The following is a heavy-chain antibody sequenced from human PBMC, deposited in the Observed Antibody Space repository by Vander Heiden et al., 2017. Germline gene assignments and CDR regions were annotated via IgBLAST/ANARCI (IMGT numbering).Heavy chain of an antibody. V-gene: IGHV1-8*01. D-gene: IGHD2-2*01. CDR1: GYTCSNYE. CDR2: MDPKTGNT. Sequence: EQLGRSGAEAKTPWGSAQVSCRASGYTCSNYEINWVRQAAGQGLEWVGWMDPKTGNTGYAQKFQGRVTMTWNTSITTVYMELRSLRSEDTAVYYCARYCSSNSCYKFDSWGQGTLVSVSS. J-gene: IGHJ4*02. CDR3: ARYCSSNSCYKFDS.